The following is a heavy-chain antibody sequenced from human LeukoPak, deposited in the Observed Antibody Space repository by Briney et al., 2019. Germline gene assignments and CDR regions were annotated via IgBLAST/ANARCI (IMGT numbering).Heavy chain of an antibody. Sequence: SVKVSCKASGGTFTSYVISWVRQAPGQGLEWMGGIIPIFGTANYAQKFQGRVMITADESTSTAYMELSSLRSEDTAVYYCASERRMYYYMDVWGKGTTVTVSS. CDR3: ASERRMYYYMDV. J-gene: IGHJ6*03. V-gene: IGHV1-69*01. D-gene: IGHD6-25*01. CDR1: GGTFTSYV. CDR2: IIPIFGTA.